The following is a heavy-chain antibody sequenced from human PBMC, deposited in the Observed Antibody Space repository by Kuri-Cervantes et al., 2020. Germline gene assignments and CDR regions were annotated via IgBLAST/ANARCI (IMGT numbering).Heavy chain of an antibody. J-gene: IGHJ4*02. CDR1: GFTFSSYG. Sequence: GESLKISCAASGFTFSSYGMHWVRQAPGKGLEWVAVIWYDGSNKYYADSVKGRFTISRDNSKNTLYLQMNSLRAEDTAVYYCAKSAGDYAPLDYWGQGTLVTVSS. D-gene: IGHD4-17*01. CDR2: IWYDGSNK. V-gene: IGHV3-33*06. CDR3: AKSAGDYAPLDY.